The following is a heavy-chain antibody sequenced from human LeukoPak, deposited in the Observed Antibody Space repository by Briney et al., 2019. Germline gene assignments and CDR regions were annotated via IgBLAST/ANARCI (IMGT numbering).Heavy chain of an antibody. CDR1: GFTFSTYS. Sequence: SGGSLRLSCAASGFTFSTYSMNWVRQAPGKGLEWVSSISSSSTYIYYADSVKGRFTISRDNAKNSLYLQMNSLRAEDTAVYYCAMEGYSGNYPAYWGQGTLVTVSS. J-gene: IGHJ4*02. CDR2: ISSSSTYI. CDR3: AMEGYSGNYPAY. D-gene: IGHD1-26*01. V-gene: IGHV3-21*01.